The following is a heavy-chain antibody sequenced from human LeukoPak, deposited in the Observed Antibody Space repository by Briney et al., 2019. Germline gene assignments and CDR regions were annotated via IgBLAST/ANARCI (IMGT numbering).Heavy chain of an antibody. D-gene: IGHD3-22*01. CDR2: IIPIFGTA. J-gene: IGHJ6*03. CDR1: GGTFSSYA. V-gene: IGHV1-69*06. CDR3: ARDSSGYYFSPYYYYYMDV. Sequence: AASVKVSCKASGGTFSSYAISWVRQAPGQGLEWMGGIIPIFGTANYAQKFQGRVTITADKSTSTAYMELSSLRSEDTAVYYCARDSSGYYFSPYYYYYMDVWGKGTTVTVSS.